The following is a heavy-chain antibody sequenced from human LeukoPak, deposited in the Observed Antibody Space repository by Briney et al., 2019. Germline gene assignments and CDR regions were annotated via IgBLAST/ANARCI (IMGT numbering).Heavy chain of an antibody. CDR3: ARVYSSGYVYYFDY. J-gene: IGHJ4*02. V-gene: IGHV1-18*01. Sequence: ASVKVSCKASGYTFTSYGISWVRQAPGQGLEWMGWISAYNGNTNYAQKFQGRVTMTRDTSTSTVYMELSSLRSEDTAVYYCARVYSSGYVYYFDYWGQGTLVTVSS. CDR1: GYTFTSYG. D-gene: IGHD6-19*01. CDR2: ISAYNGNT.